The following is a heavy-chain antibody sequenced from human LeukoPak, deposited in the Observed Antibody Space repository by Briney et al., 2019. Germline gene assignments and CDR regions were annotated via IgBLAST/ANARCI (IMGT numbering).Heavy chain of an antibody. CDR3: ARDVSIFGVVNPKLDY. CDR1: GFTFSSYA. CDR2: INTDGSST. J-gene: IGHJ4*02. D-gene: IGHD3-3*01. V-gene: IGHV3-74*01. Sequence: PGGSLRLSCAASGFTFSSYAMSWVRQAPGKGLEWVSRINTDGSSTSYADSVKGRFTISRDNAKNTLYLQMNSLRAEDTAVYYCARDVSIFGVVNPKLDYWGQGTLVTVSS.